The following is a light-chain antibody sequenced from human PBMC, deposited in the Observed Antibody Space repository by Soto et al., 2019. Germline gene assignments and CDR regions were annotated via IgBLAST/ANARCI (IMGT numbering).Light chain of an antibody. Sequence: QSVLTQSPSASASLGASVKLTCTLSSGHSSYAIAWHQQQPEKGPRYLMKLNSDGSHSKGDGIPDRFSGSSSGAERYLTISSLQSEDEAYYYCQTWGTGALWVFGGGTKLTVL. CDR3: QTWGTGALWV. J-gene: IGLJ3*02. V-gene: IGLV4-69*01. CDR2: LNSDGSH. CDR1: SGHSSYA.